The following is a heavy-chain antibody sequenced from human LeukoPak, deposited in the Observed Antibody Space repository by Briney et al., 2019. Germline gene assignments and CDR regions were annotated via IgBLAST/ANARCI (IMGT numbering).Heavy chain of an antibody. Sequence: SETLSLTCAVYGGSFSGYYWSWIRQPPAKRLEWIGEINHSGSTNYNPSLKSRVTISVDTSKNQFSLKLSSVTAADTAVYYCARRGSSRDFDYWGQGTLVTVSS. CDR2: INHSGST. D-gene: IGHD6-6*01. J-gene: IGHJ4*02. CDR3: ARRGSSRDFDY. V-gene: IGHV4-34*01. CDR1: GGSFSGYY.